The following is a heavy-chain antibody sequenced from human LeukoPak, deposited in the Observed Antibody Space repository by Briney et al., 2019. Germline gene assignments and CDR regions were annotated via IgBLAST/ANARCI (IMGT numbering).Heavy chain of an antibody. J-gene: IGHJ4*02. CDR3: AREPYGGNLYYFDY. CDR1: GFTVSSNY. CDR2: IYSGGST. V-gene: IGHV3-53*01. D-gene: IGHD4-23*01. Sequence: VGSLRLSCAASGFTVSSNYMNWVRQAPGKGLEWVSVIYSGGSTYYADSVKGRFTISRDNSKNTLYLQMNSLRAEDTAVYYCAREPYGGNLYYFDYWGQGTLVTVSS.